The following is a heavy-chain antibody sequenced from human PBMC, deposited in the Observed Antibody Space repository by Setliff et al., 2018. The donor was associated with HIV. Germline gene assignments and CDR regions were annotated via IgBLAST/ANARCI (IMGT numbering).Heavy chain of an antibody. D-gene: IGHD2-2*01. CDR1: GGSISSSSYY. V-gene: IGHV4-39*01. J-gene: IGHJ6*03. CDR3: ARHGVGYCSSTSCYGVPYYYMDV. Sequence: SETLSLTCTVSGGSISSSSYYWGWIRQPPGKGLEWIGSIYYSGSTYYNPSLKSRVTISVDTSKNQLSLKLSSVTAADTAVYYCARHGVGYCSSTSCYGVPYYYMDVWGKGTTVTVSS. CDR2: IYYSGST.